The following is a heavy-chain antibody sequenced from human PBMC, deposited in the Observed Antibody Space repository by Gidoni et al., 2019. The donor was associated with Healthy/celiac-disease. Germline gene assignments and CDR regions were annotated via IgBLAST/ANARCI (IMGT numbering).Heavy chain of an antibody. CDR1: AFTFGADS. J-gene: IGHJ6*03. Sequence: EVQLVESGGGLVKPGRSLRLTCIASAFTFGADSFSWFRQAPGKGLEWVGFSRSKAYGGTTEYAASVKGRFTISRDDSKSIAYLQMNSLKTEDTAVYYCTRDKRLHSYYYYYYMDVWGKGTTVTVSS. CDR2: SRSKAYGGTT. CDR3: TRDKRLHSYYYYYYMDV. V-gene: IGHV3-49*05. D-gene: IGHD1-1*01.